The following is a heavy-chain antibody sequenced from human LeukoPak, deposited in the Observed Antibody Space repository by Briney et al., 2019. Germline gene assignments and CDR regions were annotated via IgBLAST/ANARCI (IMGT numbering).Heavy chain of an antibody. Sequence: SETLSLTCTVSGCSISSGDYYWSWIRQPPGKGLEWIGYIFYSGSTYYNPSLKSRVIMSVDTSKNQFSLRLSSVTAADTAVYYCARARTRYCSSSNCYLNWFDPWGQGTLVTVSS. CDR3: ARARTRYCSSSNCYLNWFDP. V-gene: IGHV4-30-4*01. D-gene: IGHD2-2*01. J-gene: IGHJ5*02. CDR2: IFYSGST. CDR1: GCSISSGDYY.